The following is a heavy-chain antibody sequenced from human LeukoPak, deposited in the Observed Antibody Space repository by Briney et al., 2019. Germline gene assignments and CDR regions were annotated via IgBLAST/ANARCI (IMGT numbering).Heavy chain of an antibody. CDR1: GGSISSYY. Sequence: PSETLSLTCTVSGGSISSYYWSWIRQPPGKGPEWIGYIYYSGSTNYNPSLKSRVTISVDTSKNQFSLKLSSVTAADTAVYYCARQSAVAGIDYWGQGTLVTVSS. CDR3: ARQSAVAGIDY. CDR2: IYYSGST. J-gene: IGHJ4*02. D-gene: IGHD6-19*01. V-gene: IGHV4-59*08.